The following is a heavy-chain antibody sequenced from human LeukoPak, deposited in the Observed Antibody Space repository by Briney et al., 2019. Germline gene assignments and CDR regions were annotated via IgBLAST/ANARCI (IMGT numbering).Heavy chain of an antibody. J-gene: IGHJ4*02. CDR2: INHSGST. CDR3: ARREGYSSGWYGDY. CDR1: DESLSDRY. D-gene: IGHD6-19*01. Sequence: SETLSLTCAVYDESLSDRYWSWIRQPQGKGLEWIGEINHSGSTNYNPSLKSRVTISVDTSKNQFSLKLSSVTAADTAVYYCARREGYSSGWYGDYWGQGTLVTVSS. V-gene: IGHV4-34*01.